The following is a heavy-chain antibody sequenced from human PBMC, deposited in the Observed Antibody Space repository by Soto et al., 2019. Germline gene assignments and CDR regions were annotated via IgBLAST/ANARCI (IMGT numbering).Heavy chain of an antibody. Sequence: ASVKVSCKASGYTFTSYAMHWVRQAPGQRLEWMGWINAGNGNTKYSQKFQGRVTITRDTSVSTAYMELSSLRSEDTAVYYCASEAIAAAAVYGMDVWGQGTTVTVSS. CDR1: GYTFTSYA. V-gene: IGHV1-3*01. CDR3: ASEAIAAAAVYGMDV. J-gene: IGHJ6*02. D-gene: IGHD6-13*01. CDR2: INAGNGNT.